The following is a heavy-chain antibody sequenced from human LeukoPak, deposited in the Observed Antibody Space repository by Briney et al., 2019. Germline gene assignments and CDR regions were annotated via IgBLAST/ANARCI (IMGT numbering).Heavy chain of an antibody. Sequence: ASVKVSCKASGGTFSSYAISWVRQAPGQGLEWMGWISAYNGNTNYAQKLQGRVTMTTDTSTSTAYMELRSQRSDDTAVYYCARYGYCTNGVCYTGTFDYWGQGTLVTVSS. J-gene: IGHJ4*02. CDR3: ARYGYCTNGVCYTGTFDY. CDR1: GGTFSSYA. V-gene: IGHV1-18*01. D-gene: IGHD2-8*01. CDR2: ISAYNGNT.